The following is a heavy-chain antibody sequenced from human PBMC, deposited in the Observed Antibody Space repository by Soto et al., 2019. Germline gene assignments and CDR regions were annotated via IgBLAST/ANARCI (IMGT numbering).Heavy chain of an antibody. V-gene: IGHV3-74*01. J-gene: IGHJ4*02. Sequence: GGSLRLSCAASGFTFSTYWMHWVRQAPGKGLVWVSRINSDGSSTSYADSVKGRFTISRDNAKNTLYLQMNSLRAEDTVLYYCARGLSGVSTGFDSWGQGTLVTVSS. CDR2: INSDGSST. CDR1: GFTFSTYW. CDR3: ARGLSGVSTGFDS. D-gene: IGHD3-10*01.